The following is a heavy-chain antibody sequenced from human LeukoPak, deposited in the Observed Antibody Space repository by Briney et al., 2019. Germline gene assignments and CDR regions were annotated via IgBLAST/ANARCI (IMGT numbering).Heavy chain of an antibody. CDR1: GGSISSGGYY. V-gene: IGHV4-31*03. CDR3: ARDEAIFGAGYYYGMDV. Sequence: SETLSLTCTVSGGSISSGGYYWSWIRQHPGKGLEWIGYIYYSGSTYYNPPLKSRVTISVDTSQHQFSLKLSSVTAADTAVYYCARDEAIFGAGYYYGMDVWGQGTTVTVSS. CDR2: IYYSGST. D-gene: IGHD3-3*01. J-gene: IGHJ6*02.